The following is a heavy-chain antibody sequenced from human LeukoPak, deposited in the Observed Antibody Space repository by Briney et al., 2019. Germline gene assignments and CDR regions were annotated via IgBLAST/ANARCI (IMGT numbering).Heavy chain of an antibody. CDR1: GGSFSGYH. V-gene: IGHV4-34*01. D-gene: IGHD6-13*01. CDR2: INHSGST. CDR3: ARGSGEAAGIEGSTFGYHFDY. J-gene: IGHJ4*02. Sequence: SETLSLTCAVYGGSFSGYHWSWIGQPPGHGLEWIGEINHSGSTNYNPSLKSRVTISVDTSKNQFSLKLSSVTAADTAVYYCARGSGEAAGIEGSTFGYHFDYWGQGTLVTVCS.